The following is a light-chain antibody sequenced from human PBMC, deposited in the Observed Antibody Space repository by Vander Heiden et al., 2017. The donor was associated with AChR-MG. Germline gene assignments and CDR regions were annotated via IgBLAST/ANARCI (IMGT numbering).Light chain of an antibody. CDR1: QSISSY. CDR3: QQSYSTPR. Sequence: DIQMTQSPSSLSASVGDRVTITCRASQSISSYLNWYQQKPGKAPKHLIYAASSLQSGVPSRFSGSGSGTDFTLTISSLQPEDFATYYCQQSYSTPRFGQGTKLEIK. J-gene: IGKJ2*01. V-gene: IGKV1-39*01. CDR2: AAS.